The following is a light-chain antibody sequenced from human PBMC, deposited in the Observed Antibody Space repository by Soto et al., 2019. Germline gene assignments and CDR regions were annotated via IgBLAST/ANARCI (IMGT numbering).Light chain of an antibody. CDR1: SSDVGAYNY. J-gene: IGLJ2*01. CDR2: DVS. Sequence: QSALTQPRSVSGSPGQSVTISCTGTSSDVGAYNYVSWYQQHPGKAPKLMIYDVSKRPSGVPDRFSGSKSGNTASLTISGLQAEDEADYYCCSYADIVVFGGGTKVTVL. CDR3: CSYADIVV. V-gene: IGLV2-11*01.